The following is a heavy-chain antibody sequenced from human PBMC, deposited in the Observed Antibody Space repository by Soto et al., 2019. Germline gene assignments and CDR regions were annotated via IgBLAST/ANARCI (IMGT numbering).Heavy chain of an antibody. CDR3: ARDKTRTTGYSSGWWVL. Sequence: SVKVSCKALGNTFTYRYLHWVRQAPGQALEWMGWITPFSGDVHYAQKFQERVTITRDRSINTAYMQMSSLRSEDTAMYFCARDKTRTTGYSSGWWVLWGQGTLVTVSS. CDR2: ITPFSGDV. CDR1: GNTFTYRY. V-gene: IGHV1-45*02. J-gene: IGHJ4*02. D-gene: IGHD6-19*01.